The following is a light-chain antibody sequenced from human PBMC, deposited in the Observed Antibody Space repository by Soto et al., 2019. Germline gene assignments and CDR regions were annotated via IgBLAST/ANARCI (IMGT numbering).Light chain of an antibody. CDR3: SSYTSRSTLV. CDR2: EVS. J-gene: IGLJ2*01. CDR1: SSDVGTYKY. V-gene: IGLV2-14*01. Sequence: QSSLTQPASVSGSPGQSITISCTGTSSDVGTYKYVSWYQQLPGKAPKLMIYEVSNRPSGVSNRFSGSKSGNTASLTISELQAEDEADYYCSSYTSRSTLVFGGGTKLTVL.